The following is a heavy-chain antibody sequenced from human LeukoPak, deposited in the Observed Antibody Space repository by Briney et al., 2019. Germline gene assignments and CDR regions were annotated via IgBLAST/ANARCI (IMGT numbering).Heavy chain of an antibody. J-gene: IGHJ3*02. D-gene: IGHD6-19*01. CDR3: ASWGIAVAGTHLSFFEFLSDAFDI. CDR2: INPSGGST. V-gene: IGHV1-46*01. Sequence: GASVKVSCKASGYTFTSYYMHWVRQAPGQGLEWMGIINPSGGSTSYAQKFQGRVTMTRDMSTSTVYMELSSLRSEDTAVYYCASWGIAVAGTHLSFFEFLSDAFDIWGQGTMVTVSS. CDR1: GYTFTSYY.